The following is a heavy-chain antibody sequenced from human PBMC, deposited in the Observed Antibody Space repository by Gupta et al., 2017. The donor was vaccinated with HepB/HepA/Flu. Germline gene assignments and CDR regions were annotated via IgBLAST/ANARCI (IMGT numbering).Heavy chain of an antibody. V-gene: IGHV3-43*01. CDR1: GFTFDDYT. CDR3: GKGLYCSSTSCYSYYRDV. CDR2: ISWDGGST. Sequence: EVQLVESGGVVVQPGGSLRLSCAASGFTFDDYTMHWVRQAPGKGLEWVSLISWDGGSTYYADSVKGRFTISRDNSKNSLYLQMNSLRTEDTALYYCGKGLYCSSTSCYSYYRDVWGKGTTVTVSS. D-gene: IGHD2-2*01. J-gene: IGHJ6*03.